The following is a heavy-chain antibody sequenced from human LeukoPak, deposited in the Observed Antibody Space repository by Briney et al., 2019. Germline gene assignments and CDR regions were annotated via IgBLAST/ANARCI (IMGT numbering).Heavy chain of an antibody. V-gene: IGHV4-59*01. CDR2: IYYTGT. Sequence: PSETLSLTCTVAGGSISNYYWSWNRQPPGKGLEWIGYIYYTGTSYNPSLKSRVTISADTSKNQFSLKLISVTAADTAVYYCASRKLGNDYWGQGTLVTVSS. CDR3: ASRKLGNDY. J-gene: IGHJ4*02. D-gene: IGHD7-27*01. CDR1: GGSISNYY.